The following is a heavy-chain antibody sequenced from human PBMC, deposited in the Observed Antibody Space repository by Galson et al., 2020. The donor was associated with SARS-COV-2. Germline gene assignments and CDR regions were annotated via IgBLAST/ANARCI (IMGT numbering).Heavy chain of an antibody. J-gene: IGHJ4*02. D-gene: IGHD6-19*01. CDR2: SSYSGST. V-gene: IGHV4-31*03. CDR1: GGSIASGGYY. Sequence: SETLSLTCTVSGGSIASGGYYWTWTRQHPGKGLEWIGYSSYSGSTYYNPSLKSRVTISVDTSKNQFSLNLNSVTAADTAVYYCGRDMRSSGGGSYYVDCWGQGALVTVSS. CDR3: GRDMRSSGGGSYYVDC.